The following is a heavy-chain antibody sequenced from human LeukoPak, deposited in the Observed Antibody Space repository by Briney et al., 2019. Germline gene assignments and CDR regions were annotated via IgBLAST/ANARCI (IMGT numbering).Heavy chain of an antibody. CDR2: ISYIGNT. Sequence: PSETLSLTCTVSGGSISSYYWSWIRQPPGKGPEWIGYISYIGNTNYNPPLKSRVTISVDTSKNQFSLKLSSVTAADTAVYYCASSGSDFDLWGRGTLVTVSS. V-gene: IGHV4-59*12. D-gene: IGHD3-10*01. J-gene: IGHJ2*01. CDR3: ASSGSDFDL. CDR1: GGSISSYY.